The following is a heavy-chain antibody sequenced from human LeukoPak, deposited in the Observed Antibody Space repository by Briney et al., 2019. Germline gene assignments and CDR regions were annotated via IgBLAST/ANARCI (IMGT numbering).Heavy chain of an antibody. CDR2: ISGYNGNT. Sequence: ASVKVSCKASGYTFTSYHITWVRQAPGQGLEWMGWISGYNGNTNYAQKLQGRVTMTTDTSTSTAYMELRSLRSDDTAVYYCARHYDFWSGYPSFDPWGQGTLVTVSS. D-gene: IGHD3-3*01. J-gene: IGHJ5*02. CDR1: GYTFTSYH. CDR3: ARHYDFWSGYPSFDP. V-gene: IGHV1-18*01.